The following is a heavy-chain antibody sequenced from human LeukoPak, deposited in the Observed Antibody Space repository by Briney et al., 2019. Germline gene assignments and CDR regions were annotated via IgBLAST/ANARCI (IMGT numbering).Heavy chain of an antibody. D-gene: IGHD3-10*01. CDR3: AISGGPLQIHYYGSGSYDDY. Sequence: SVKVSCKASGGTFSSYAISWVRQAPGQGLEWMGGIIPIFGTANYAQKFQGRVTITVDESTSTAYMELSSLRSEDTAVYYCAISGGPLQIHYYGSGSYDDYWGQGTLVTVSS. CDR1: GGTFSSYA. V-gene: IGHV1-69*13. J-gene: IGHJ4*02. CDR2: IIPIFGTA.